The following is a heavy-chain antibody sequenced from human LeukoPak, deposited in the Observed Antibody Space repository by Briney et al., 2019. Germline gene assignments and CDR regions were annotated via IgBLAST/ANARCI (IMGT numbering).Heavy chain of an antibody. J-gene: IGHJ4*02. V-gene: IGHV3-7*05. CDR2: INEDGSGQ. CDR1: GFTFTSFW. D-gene: IGHD1-26*01. CDR3: AGLYGGSYAY. Sequence: GGSLRLSCASSGFTFTSFWMSWVRQTPGKGLEWVANINEDGSGQYYVDSVKGRFTISRDNSKNTLFLQINSLRAEDTAIYYCAGLYGGSYAYWGQGTLVTVSS.